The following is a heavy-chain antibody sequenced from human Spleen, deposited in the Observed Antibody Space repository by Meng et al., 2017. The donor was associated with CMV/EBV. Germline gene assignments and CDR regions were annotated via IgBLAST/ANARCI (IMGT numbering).Heavy chain of an antibody. CDR2: MSYGGSKK. J-gene: IGHJ6*02. V-gene: IGHV3-30*04. CDR3: ARDLCDTTSCYSFSGSFFYYYGMDV. D-gene: IGHD2-2*02. Sequence: GESLKISWSASGFRFSANAMHWVRQAPGKGLEWVAVMSYGGSKKYYAGSVMGRFTISRDSSKNTLYLQLNALRTEDTAVYYCARDLCDTTSCYSFSGSFFYYYGMDVWGHGTTVTVSS. CDR1: GFRFSANA.